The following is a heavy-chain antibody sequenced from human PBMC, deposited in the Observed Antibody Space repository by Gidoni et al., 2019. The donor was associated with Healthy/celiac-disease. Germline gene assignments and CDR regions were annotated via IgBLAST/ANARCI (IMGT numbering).Heavy chain of an antibody. J-gene: IGHJ4*02. CDR1: GGSFSGYY. CDR3: ARGLKNDSSGYYYDY. D-gene: IGHD3-22*01. Sequence: QVQLQPWGAGLLQPSETLSLTCAVYGGSFSGYYWSWIRQPPGKGLEWIGEINHSGSTNYNPSLKSRVTISVDTSKNQFSLKLSSVTAADTAVYYCARGLKNDSSGYYYDYWGQGTLVTVSS. V-gene: IGHV4-34*01. CDR2: INHSGST.